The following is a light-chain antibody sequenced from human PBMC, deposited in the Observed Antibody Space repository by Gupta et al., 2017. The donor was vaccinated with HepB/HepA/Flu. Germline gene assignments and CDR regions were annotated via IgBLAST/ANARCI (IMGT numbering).Light chain of an antibody. Sequence: EIVLTQSPGTLSLSPGERATLSCRASQSVTGRYLAWYQQKPGQAPRLLMYGTSSRATGIPDRFSGSGSGTDFTLTISRLEPEDFAMYYCQHYINSPPTFGEGTRVEIK. CDR2: GTS. CDR1: QSVTGRY. V-gene: IGKV3-20*01. J-gene: IGKJ5*01. CDR3: QHYINSPPT.